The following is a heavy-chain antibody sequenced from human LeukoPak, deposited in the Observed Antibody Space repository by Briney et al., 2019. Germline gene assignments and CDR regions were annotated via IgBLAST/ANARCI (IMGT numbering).Heavy chain of an antibody. Sequence: GGSLRLSCAASGFTFSSYAMSWVRQAPGKGLEWVSAISGSGGSTYYADSMKGRFTISRDNSKNTLYLQMNSLRAEDTAVYYCAKASAWRGTTPRGYWGQGTLVTVSS. V-gene: IGHV3-23*01. CDR2: ISGSGGST. CDR3: AKASAWRGTTPRGY. D-gene: IGHD1-26*01. CDR1: GFTFSSYA. J-gene: IGHJ4*02.